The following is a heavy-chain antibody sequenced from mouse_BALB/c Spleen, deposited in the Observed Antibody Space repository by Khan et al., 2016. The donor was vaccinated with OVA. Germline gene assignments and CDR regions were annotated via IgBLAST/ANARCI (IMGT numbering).Heavy chain of an antibody. J-gene: IGHJ2*01. CDR3: TRIYRSDFDY. CDR1: GSSFTGYF. CDR2: INLHFGET. Sequence: VQLQQSGPELVRPGASVKISCTASGSSFTGYFFNWVMQSHGKSLEWIGRINLHFGETFYNQSFKDTATLTGDEYSNTAHMELRSLTSEDSAVDLCTRIYRSDFDYWGQGTTLTVSS. D-gene: IGHD1-1*01. V-gene: IGHV1-20*01.